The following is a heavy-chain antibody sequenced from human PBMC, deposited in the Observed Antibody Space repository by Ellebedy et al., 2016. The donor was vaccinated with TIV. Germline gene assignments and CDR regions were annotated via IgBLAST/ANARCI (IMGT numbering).Heavy chain of an antibody. CDR3: ARGYSYEFDY. J-gene: IGHJ4*02. V-gene: IGHV1-3*01. Sequence: AASVKVSCKTSGYIFTTYAMHWVRQAPGQRLEWMGWINLGIGDTKYSQNFQGRLTITSDASASTVYMELSSLRSGDTAVDFCARGYSYEFDYWGQGTLVTVSS. CDR2: INLGIGDT. D-gene: IGHD5-18*01. CDR1: GYIFTTYA.